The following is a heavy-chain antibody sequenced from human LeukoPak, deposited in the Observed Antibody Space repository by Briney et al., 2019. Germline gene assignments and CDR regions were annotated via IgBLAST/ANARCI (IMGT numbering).Heavy chain of an antibody. Sequence: TLSLTCAVSGGSISSGGYSWSWIRQPPGKGLEWIGYIYHSGSTYYNPSLKSRVTISVDRSKNQFSLKLSSVTAADTAVYYCARAFRGSQYYFDYWGQGTLVTVSS. J-gene: IGHJ4*02. CDR1: GGSISSGGYS. CDR3: ARAFRGSQYYFDY. V-gene: IGHV4-30-2*01. D-gene: IGHD1-26*01. CDR2: IYHSGST.